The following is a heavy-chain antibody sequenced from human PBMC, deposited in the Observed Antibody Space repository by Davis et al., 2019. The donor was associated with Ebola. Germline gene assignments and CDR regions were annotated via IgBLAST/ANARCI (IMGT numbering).Heavy chain of an antibody. Sequence: GSLRLSCTVSGGSISSYYWNWIRQPPGKGLEWIGYIYYSGSTNYNPSLKIRVTISVDTSKNQLSLKLSSVTAADTAVYYCARGFRRGFDYWGQGTLVTVSS. V-gene: IGHV4-59*12. CDR2: IYYSGST. D-gene: IGHD2/OR15-2a*01. CDR1: GGSISSYY. J-gene: IGHJ4*02. CDR3: ARGFRRGFDY.